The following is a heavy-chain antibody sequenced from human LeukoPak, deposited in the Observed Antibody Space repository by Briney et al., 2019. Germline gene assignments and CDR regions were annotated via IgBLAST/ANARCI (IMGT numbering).Heavy chain of an antibody. CDR3: ARAEGYYDSSGNDAFDI. V-gene: IGHV3-33*01. Sequence: AGGSLRLSCTASGFAFSSYGMHWVRQAPGKWLEWVAVVWYDGSNKYYADSVKGRFTISRDNSKNTLYLQMNSLRAEDTAVYYCARAEGYYDSSGNDAFDIWGQGTMVTVSS. CDR2: VWYDGSNK. CDR1: GFAFSSYG. D-gene: IGHD3-22*01. J-gene: IGHJ3*02.